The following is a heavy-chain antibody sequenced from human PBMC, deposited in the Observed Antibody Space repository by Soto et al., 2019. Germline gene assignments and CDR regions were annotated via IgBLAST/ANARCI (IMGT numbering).Heavy chain of an antibody. CDR3: ARDTYDTTGYPLDY. D-gene: IGHD3-22*01. J-gene: IGHJ4*02. Sequence: SVKVSCKASGGTFGSQGIAWVRQAPGQGLEWMGGFIAMLGTPTYAQKFQGSVTMTTDTSTSTAYMELRSLTSDDTAIYYCARDTYDTTGYPLDYWGQGTLVTVSS. CDR2: FIAMLGTP. V-gene: IGHV1-69*10. CDR1: GGTFGSQG.